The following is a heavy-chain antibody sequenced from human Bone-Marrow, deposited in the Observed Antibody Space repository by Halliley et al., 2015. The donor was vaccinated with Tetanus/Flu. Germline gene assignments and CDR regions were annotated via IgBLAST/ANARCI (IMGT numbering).Heavy chain of an antibody. Sequence: GLVKPSETLSLTCTVSVGSIVNYYWSWIRQPPGKGLEWIGYIYYNGNTNYNPSLKSRVTISVDTSKNQFSLKLSSVTAADTAVYCCARAWQPAGTLYHYYYYGMDVWGHGTTVTASS. V-gene: IGHV4-59*01. CDR1: VGSIVNYY. CDR3: ARAWQPAGTLYHYYYYGMDV. D-gene: IGHD6-13*01. CDR2: IYYNGNT. J-gene: IGHJ6*02.